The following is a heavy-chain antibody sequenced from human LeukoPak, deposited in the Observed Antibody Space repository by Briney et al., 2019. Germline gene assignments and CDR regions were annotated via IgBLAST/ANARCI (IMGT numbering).Heavy chain of an antibody. D-gene: IGHD1-26*01. CDR1: GGSVSSGSYY. CDR3: ARQEEGATSALIDY. J-gene: IGHJ4*02. V-gene: IGHV4-39*01. CDR2: IYYSGST. Sequence: KYSETLSLTCTVSGGSVSSGSYYGSWIRQPPGKGLEWIGSIYYSGSTYYNPSLKSRVTISVDTSKNQFSLKLSSVTAADTAVYYCARQEEGATSALIDYWGQGTLVTVPS.